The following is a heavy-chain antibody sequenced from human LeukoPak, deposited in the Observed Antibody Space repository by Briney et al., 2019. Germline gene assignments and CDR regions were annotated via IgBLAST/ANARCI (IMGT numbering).Heavy chain of an antibody. D-gene: IGHD3-22*01. V-gene: IGHV1-69*05. CDR2: IIPIFGTA. Sequence: GASVKVSCKASGGTFSSYAISWVRQAPGQGLEWMGRIIPIFGTANYAQKFQGRVTITTDESTSTAYMELSSLRSEDTAVYYCARESEYYDSSGYYGAFDIWGQGTMVTVSS. CDR3: ARESEYYDSSGYYGAFDI. CDR1: GGTFSSYA. J-gene: IGHJ3*02.